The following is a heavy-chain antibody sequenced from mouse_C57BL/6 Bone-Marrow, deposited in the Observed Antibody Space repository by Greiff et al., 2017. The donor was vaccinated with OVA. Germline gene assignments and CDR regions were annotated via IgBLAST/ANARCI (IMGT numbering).Heavy chain of an antibody. V-gene: IGHV5-4*01. J-gene: IGHJ2*01. Sequence: DVKLVESGGGLVKPGGSLKLSCAASGFTFSSYAMSWVRQTPEKRLEWVATISDGGSYTYYPDNVKGRFTISRDNAKNNLYLQMSHLKSEDTAMYYCARELGRGDYFDYWGQGTTLTVSS. CDR2: ISDGGSYT. CDR3: ARELGRGDYFDY. CDR1: GFTFSSYA. D-gene: IGHD4-1*01.